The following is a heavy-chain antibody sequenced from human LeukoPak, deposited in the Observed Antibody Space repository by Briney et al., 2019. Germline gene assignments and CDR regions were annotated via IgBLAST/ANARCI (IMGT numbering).Heavy chain of an antibody. CDR3: ARDGDCSTGRCHTTLDY. J-gene: IGHJ4*02. V-gene: IGHV3-9*01. CDR1: GFTFDDYA. D-gene: IGHD2-15*01. CDR2: ISWNSGTI. Sequence: QPGGSLRLSCAASGFTFDDYAMHWVRQVPGKGLEWVSGISWNSGTIDYADSVKGRFTISRDNARNSLYLQMNSLGVEDTALYYCARDGDCSTGRCHTTLDYWGQGTLVTVSS.